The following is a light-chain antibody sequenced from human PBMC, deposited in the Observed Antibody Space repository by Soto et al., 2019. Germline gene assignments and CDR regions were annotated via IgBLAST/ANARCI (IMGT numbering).Light chain of an antibody. Sequence: QYALAQPAPVSGSPGKPITISCPETTSNVGGYNYVSWYQQHPGKAPKLMISDVSNRPSGVSNRFSGSKSGNTASLTISGLQTEDEADYYCSSYTTSSTYVFGTGTKVTVL. J-gene: IGLJ1*01. V-gene: IGLV2-14*01. CDR1: TSNVGGYNY. CDR2: DVS. CDR3: SSYTTSSTYV.